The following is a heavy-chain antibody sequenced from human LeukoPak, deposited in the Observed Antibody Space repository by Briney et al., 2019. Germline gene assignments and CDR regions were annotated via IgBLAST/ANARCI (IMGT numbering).Heavy chain of an antibody. CDR2: INVYGSEK. J-gene: IGHJ4*02. CDR3: AGDYRSVRGVATDY. Sequence: GGSLRLSCAASGFTFSSYWMSWVRQAPGKGLEWVGYINVYGSEKFYVDSVKGRFSISRDNAKNSLYLQMNSLRAEDTAVYYCAGDYRSVRGVATDYWGQGTLVTVSS. CDR1: GFTFSSYW. D-gene: IGHD3-10*01. V-gene: IGHV3-7*03.